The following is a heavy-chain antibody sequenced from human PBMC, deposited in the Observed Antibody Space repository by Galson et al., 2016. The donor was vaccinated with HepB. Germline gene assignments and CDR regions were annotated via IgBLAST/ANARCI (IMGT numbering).Heavy chain of an antibody. D-gene: IGHD2-8*01. V-gene: IGHV3-69-1*01. CDR2: ITRSRNI. CDR1: GFSFSTYD. CDR3: AREDIVLVPTYQYHGMDV. J-gene: IGHJ6*02. Sequence: SLRLSCAVSGFSFSTYDMIWARQAPGKGLEWVSTITRSRNIYYANSVKGRFTISRDNAKNSLYLQMNSLRAEDTAVYYCAREDIVLVPTYQYHGMDVWGQGTTVTVSS.